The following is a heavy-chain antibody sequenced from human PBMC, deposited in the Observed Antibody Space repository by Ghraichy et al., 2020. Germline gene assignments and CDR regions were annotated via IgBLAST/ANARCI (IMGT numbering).Heavy chain of an antibody. Sequence: ASVKVSCKVSGYTLTELSMHWVRQAPGKGLEWMGGFDPEDGETIYAQKFQGRVTMTEDTSTDTAYMELSSLRSEDTAVYYCATDLMVECSSTSCFTLLGYWGQVTLVTASS. V-gene: IGHV1-24*01. CDR1: GYTLTELS. CDR3: ATDLMVECSSTSCFTLLGY. CDR2: FDPEDGET. D-gene: IGHD2-2*02. J-gene: IGHJ4*02.